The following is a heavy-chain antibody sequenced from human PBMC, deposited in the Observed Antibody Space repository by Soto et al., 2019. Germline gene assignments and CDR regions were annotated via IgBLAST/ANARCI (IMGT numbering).Heavy chain of an antibody. CDR1: GASLSDNY. V-gene: IGHV4-34*01. Sequence: PSETLSLTCAAYGASLSDNYCNWLRQPPGKGLEWIGEINHSGNTNYNPSLRSRVTISIDTSKNQLSLNLRSVSAADTAVYYCAKGRREFDAWGQGTPVTVSS. J-gene: IGHJ5*02. CDR3: AKGRREFDA. CDR2: INHSGNT.